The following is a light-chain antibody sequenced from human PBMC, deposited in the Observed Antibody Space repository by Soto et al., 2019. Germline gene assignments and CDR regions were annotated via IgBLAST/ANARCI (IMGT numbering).Light chain of an antibody. J-gene: IGKJ3*01. V-gene: IGKV3-20*01. CDR1: KSVSSSC. CDR3: QQYGSSPFT. CDR2: GAS. Sequence: EIVLTQSPGTLSLSPGERATLSCRASKSVSSSCLAWYQQKSGQAPLLLIYGASSRATGIPDRFSGSGSGTDCTLTISRLELEDFAVNYCQQYGSSPFTFGPGTKVDIK.